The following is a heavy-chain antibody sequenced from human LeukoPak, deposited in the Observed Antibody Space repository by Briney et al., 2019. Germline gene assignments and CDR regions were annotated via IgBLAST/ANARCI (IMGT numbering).Heavy chain of an antibody. V-gene: IGHV3-7*03. CDR1: GFTLSSYA. CDR3: ARGGGLDV. CDR2: INHNGNVN. J-gene: IGHJ6*02. D-gene: IGHD3-16*01. Sequence: GGSLRLSCAASGFTLSSYAMSWVRQAPGKGLEWVASINHNGNVNYYVDSVKGRFTISRDNAKNSLYLQMSNLRAEDTAVYFCARGGGLDVWGQGATVTVSS.